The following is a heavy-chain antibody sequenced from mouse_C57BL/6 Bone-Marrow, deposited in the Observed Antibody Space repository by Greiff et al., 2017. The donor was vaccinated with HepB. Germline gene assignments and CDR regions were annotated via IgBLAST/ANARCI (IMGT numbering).Heavy chain of an antibody. CDR3: TRLDPTGDWYFDV. D-gene: IGHD4-1*02. Sequence: QVHVKQSGAELVRPGASVTLSCKASGYTFTDYEMHWVKQTPVHGLEWIGAIDPETGGTAYNQKFKGKAILTADKSSSTAYMELRSLTSEDSAVYYCTRLDPTGDWYFDVWGTGTTVTVSS. CDR2: IDPETGGT. J-gene: IGHJ1*03. V-gene: IGHV1-15*01. CDR1: GYTFTDYE.